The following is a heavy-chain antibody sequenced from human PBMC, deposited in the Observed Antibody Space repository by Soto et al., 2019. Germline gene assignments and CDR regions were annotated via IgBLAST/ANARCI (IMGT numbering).Heavy chain of an antibody. J-gene: IGHJ6*02. CDR3: ARIQWYCSGASCPASTGTDYGMDV. D-gene: IGHD2-15*01. CDR2: INAGNGNT. V-gene: IGHV1-3*01. Sequence: ASVKVSCKASGYTFTSYAMHWVRQAPGQRLEWMGWINAGNGNTKYSQKFQGRVTITRDTSASTAYMELSSLRSEDTAVYYCARIQWYCSGASCPASTGTDYGMDVWGQGTMVTVSS. CDR1: GYTFTSYA.